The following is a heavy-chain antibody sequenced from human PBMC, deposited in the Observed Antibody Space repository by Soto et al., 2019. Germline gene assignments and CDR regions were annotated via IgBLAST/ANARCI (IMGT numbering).Heavy chain of an antibody. CDR1: GCTFSSYA. D-gene: IGHD6-19*01. CDR2: ISGSGGST. J-gene: IGHJ4*02. Sequence: GWLRRAGAASGCTFSSYAVSWVRQAPGKGLEWVSAISGSGGSTYYADSVKGRFTISRDNSKNTLYLQMNSLRAEDTAVYYCANRIAVAGYFDYWGQGTLVTVYS. CDR3: ANRIAVAGYFDY. V-gene: IGHV3-23*01.